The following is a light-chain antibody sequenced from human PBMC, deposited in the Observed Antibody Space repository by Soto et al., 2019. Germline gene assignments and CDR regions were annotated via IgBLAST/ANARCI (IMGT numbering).Light chain of an antibody. CDR3: QQRTIWPPT. Sequence: EIVLTQSPATLSLSPGERATLSCRASQSVASSLAWYQQRPGQAPRLLIFAASNRVTVIPARFSGSGSGTHFTLTISGLEPDDFALYYCQQRTIWPPTFGQGTKVEIK. V-gene: IGKV3-11*01. J-gene: IGKJ1*01. CDR1: QSVASS. CDR2: AAS.